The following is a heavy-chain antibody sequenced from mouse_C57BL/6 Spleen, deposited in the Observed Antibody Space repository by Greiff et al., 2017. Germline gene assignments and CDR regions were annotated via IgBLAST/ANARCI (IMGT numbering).Heavy chain of an antibody. D-gene: IGHD4-1*02. CDR3: ARGGTNWYYFDY. CDR2: IDPSDSYT. V-gene: IGHV1-69*01. CDR1: GYTFTSYW. J-gene: IGHJ2*01. Sequence: QVQLQQPGAELVMPGASVKLSCKASGYTFTSYWMHWVKQRPGQGLEWIGEIDPSDSYTNYNQKFKGKSTLTVDKSSSTAYMQLSSLTSEDSAVYYGARGGTNWYYFDYWGQGTTLTVSS.